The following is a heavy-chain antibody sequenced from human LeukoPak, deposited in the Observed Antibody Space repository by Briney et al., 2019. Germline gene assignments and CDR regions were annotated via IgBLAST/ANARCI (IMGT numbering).Heavy chain of an antibody. CDR3: ARVFFGGPVVVTAPFDF. V-gene: IGHV4-39*07. CDR1: GGSISSSSYY. J-gene: IGHJ4*02. CDR2: IYYSGST. D-gene: IGHD2-21*02. Sequence: SETLSLTCTVSGGSISSSSYYWGWIRQPPGKGLEWIGSIYYSGSTYYNPSLKSRVTISLGTSKNQFSLRLSSVTAADTAVYYCARVFFGGPVVVTAPFDFWGQGTLVTVSS.